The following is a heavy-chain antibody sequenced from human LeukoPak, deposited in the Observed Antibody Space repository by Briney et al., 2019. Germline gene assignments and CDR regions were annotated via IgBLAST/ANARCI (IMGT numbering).Heavy chain of an antibody. D-gene: IGHD3-10*01. V-gene: IGHV4-38-2*02. Sequence: PSETLSLTCTVSGYSISSGYYWGWIRQPPGKGLEWIGSIYHSGSTYYNPSLKSRVTISVDTSKNQFSLKLSSVTAADTAVYYCARVGFIMAPYYFDYWGQGTLVTVSS. CDR2: IYHSGST. CDR3: ARVGFIMAPYYFDY. CDR1: GYSISSGYY. J-gene: IGHJ4*02.